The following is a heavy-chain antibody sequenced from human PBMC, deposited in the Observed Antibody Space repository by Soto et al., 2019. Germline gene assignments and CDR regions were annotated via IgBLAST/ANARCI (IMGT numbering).Heavy chain of an antibody. V-gene: IGHV3-23*01. CDR3: ARERYGDPLWGQDDFDY. Sequence: GGSLRLACAASGFTFSSYAMSWVRQAPGKGLEWVSTISDSGNSTYSSDSVKGRFTISRDNSKNTLYLQMNGLRAEDTAVYYCARERYGDPLWGQDDFDYWGRGTLVTVSS. J-gene: IGHJ4*02. D-gene: IGHD4-17*01. CDR1: GFTFSSYA. CDR2: ISDSGNST.